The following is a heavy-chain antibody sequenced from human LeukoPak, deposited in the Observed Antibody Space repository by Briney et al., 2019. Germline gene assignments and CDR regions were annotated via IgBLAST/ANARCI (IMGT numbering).Heavy chain of an antibody. V-gene: IGHV4-39*01. CDR2: IYYSETT. Sequence: SETLSLTCTVSGGSISSSNYYWDWIRRPPGKGLEWIGSIYYSETTYDNPSLKSRVTMSIDTSKNQFSLKLSSVTAADSAVYYCARQRADYYYYYIDVWGKGTTVTVS. CDR1: GGSISSSNYY. J-gene: IGHJ6*03. CDR3: ARQRADYYYYYIDV.